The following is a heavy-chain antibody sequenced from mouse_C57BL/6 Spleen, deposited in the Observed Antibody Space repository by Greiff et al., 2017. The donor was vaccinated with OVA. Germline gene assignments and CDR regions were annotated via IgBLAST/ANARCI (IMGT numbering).Heavy chain of an antibody. Sequence: VKLVESGAELVKPGASVKISCKASGYAFSSYWMNWVKQRPGKGLEWIGQIYPGDGDTNYNGKFKGKATLTADKSSSTAYMQLSSLTSEDSAVYFGARTSTVVAEDAMDYWGQGTSVTVSS. CDR2: IYPGDGDT. CDR1: GYAFSSYW. D-gene: IGHD1-1*01. CDR3: ARTSTVVAEDAMDY. J-gene: IGHJ4*01. V-gene: IGHV1-80*01.